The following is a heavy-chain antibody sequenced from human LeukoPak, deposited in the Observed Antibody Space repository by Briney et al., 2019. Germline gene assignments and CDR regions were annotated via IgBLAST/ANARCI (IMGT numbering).Heavy chain of an antibody. Sequence: ASVTASCMASGYTFSTYTISWDRQAPGQCLDWLGWISAYNGNTYYAQRLQGRVTMTTDTSTTTAYMELKSLTSDDPAVYFCARGPHHFYGMDVWGQGTTVTVSS. D-gene: IGHD1-14*01. CDR2: ISAYNGNT. J-gene: IGHJ6*02. V-gene: IGHV1-18*04. CDR1: GYTFSTYT. CDR3: ARGPHHFYGMDV.